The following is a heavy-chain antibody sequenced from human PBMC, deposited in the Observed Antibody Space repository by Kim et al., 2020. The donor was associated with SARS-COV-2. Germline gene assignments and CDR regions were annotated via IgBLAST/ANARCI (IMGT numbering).Heavy chain of an antibody. V-gene: IGHV3-33*01. CDR3: ARDFTADYFDY. CDR1: GFTFNAYS. CDR2: IRYDEGKK. Sequence: GGSLRLSCAASGFTFNAYSMHWVRQPPGKGLEWVAVIRYDEGKKYYADSVKGRFIVSRDNSNNTLYLQVNSLKAEDTAVYYCARDFTADYFDYWGQGTLVTVSS. J-gene: IGHJ4*02. D-gene: IGHD2-21*02.